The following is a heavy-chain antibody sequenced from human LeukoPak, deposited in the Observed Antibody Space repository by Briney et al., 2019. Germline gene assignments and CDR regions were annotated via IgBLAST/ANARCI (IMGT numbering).Heavy chain of an antibody. V-gene: IGHV3-30*02. Sequence: GGPLSFSGTPSGFTLRGIACHWFGKAPAKGRRWCHSFGFVEGEKYYADSVRGRFTISRDNSKNTLSLQMNSLRAEDTALYYCAKDVYDCSGGSCPQYYYVMDVWGQGATVTVSS. J-gene: IGHJ6*02. CDR3: AKDVYDCSGGSCPQYYYVMDV. CDR2: FGFVEGEK. D-gene: IGHD2-15*01. CDR1: GFTLRGIA.